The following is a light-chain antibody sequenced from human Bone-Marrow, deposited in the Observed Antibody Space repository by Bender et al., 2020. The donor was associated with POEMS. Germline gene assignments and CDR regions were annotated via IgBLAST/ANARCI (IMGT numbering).Light chain of an antibody. V-gene: IGLV1-40*01. Sequence: QSVLTQPPSVSGAPGQRVTISCTGSSSNTGSGYDINWYQHLPGTAPKLLIYGYNNRPSGVPDRFSGSKSGTSASLAITGLQAEDEGDYYCASYTGSNNNLVFGGGTKLTVL. CDR2: GYN. J-gene: IGLJ3*02. CDR3: ASYTGSNNNLV. CDR1: SSNTGSGYD.